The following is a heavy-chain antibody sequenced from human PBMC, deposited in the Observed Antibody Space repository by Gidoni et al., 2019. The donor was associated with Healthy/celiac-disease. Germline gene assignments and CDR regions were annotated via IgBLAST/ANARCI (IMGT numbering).Heavy chain of an antibody. CDR3: AKEPPYYDSSGYYFDY. CDR2: ISGSGGST. J-gene: IGHJ4*02. CDR1: GFTFSSYA. D-gene: IGHD3-22*01. V-gene: IGHV3-23*01. Sequence: EVQLLESGGGLVHPGGFLRLSCAASGFTFSSYAMSWVRQTTGKGLEWVSAISGSGGSTYYADSVKGRFTISRDNSKNTLYLQMNSLRAEDTAVYYCAKEPPYYDSSGYYFDYWGQGTLVTVSS.